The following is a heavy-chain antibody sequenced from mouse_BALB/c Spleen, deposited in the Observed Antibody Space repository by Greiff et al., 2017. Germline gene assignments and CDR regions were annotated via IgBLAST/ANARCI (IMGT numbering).Heavy chain of an antibody. CDR2: IDPANGNT. CDR1: GFTFKDSY. Sequence: EVQLQQSGAELVKPGASVKLSCTASGFTFKDSYMHWVKQRPEQGLEWIGRIDPANGNTKYDPKFQGKATITADTSSNTAYLQLSSLTSEDTAVYYCASTWEAFDYWGQGTTLTVSS. V-gene: IGHV14-3*02. D-gene: IGHD4-1*01. J-gene: IGHJ2*01. CDR3: ASTWEAFDY.